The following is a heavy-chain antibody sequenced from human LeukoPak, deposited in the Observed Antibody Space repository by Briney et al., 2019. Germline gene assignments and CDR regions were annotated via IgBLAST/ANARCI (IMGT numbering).Heavy chain of an antibody. CDR2: ISGSGGST. D-gene: IGHD3-22*01. J-gene: IGHJ3*02. CDR3: AKDRRRFKAFTMIVVVNDAFDI. CDR1: GFTFSSYA. Sequence: TGGSLRLSCAASGFTFSSYAMSWVRQAPGKGLEWVSAISGSGGSTYYADSVKGRFTISRDNSKNTLYLQMNSLRAEDTAVYYCAKDRRRFKAFTMIVVVNDAFDIWGQGTMVTVSS. V-gene: IGHV3-23*01.